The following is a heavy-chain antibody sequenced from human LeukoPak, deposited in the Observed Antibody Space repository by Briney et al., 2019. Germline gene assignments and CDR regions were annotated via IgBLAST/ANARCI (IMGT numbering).Heavy chain of an antibody. D-gene: IGHD3-10*01. CDR2: INTNTGNP. Sequence: GASVKVSCKASGYTFNKYAMNWVRQAPGQGLEWMGWINTNTGNPSYARDFTGRFVFSLDTSVNSAFLQINNLKAEDTAFYYCTLGSYWGQGTLVTVSS. J-gene: IGHJ4*02. CDR3: TLGSY. V-gene: IGHV7-4-1*02. CDR1: GYTFNKYA.